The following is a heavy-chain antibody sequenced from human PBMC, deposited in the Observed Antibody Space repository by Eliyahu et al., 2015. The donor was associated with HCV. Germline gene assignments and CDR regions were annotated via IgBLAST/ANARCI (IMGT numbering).Heavy chain of an antibody. CDR3: ARAPPARGYYFDY. J-gene: IGHJ4*02. Sequence: QVQLQQWGAGLLKPSETLSLTCAVYGGSFSGYYWSWIRQPPGKGLEWIGEINHSGSTNYNPSLKSRVTISVDTSNNQFSLKLSSVTAADTAVYYCARAPPARGYYFDYWGQGTLVTVSS. CDR1: GGSFSGYY. D-gene: IGHD6-6*01. V-gene: IGHV4-34*01. CDR2: INHSGST.